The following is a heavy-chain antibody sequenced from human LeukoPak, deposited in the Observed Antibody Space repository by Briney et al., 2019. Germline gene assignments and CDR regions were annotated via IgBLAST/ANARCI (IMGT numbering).Heavy chain of an antibody. V-gene: IGHV4-31*03. D-gene: IGHD1-26*01. Sequence: SETLSLSCTVSGGSISSGGYYWSWIRQHPGKDLEWIGYSYYSGSTYYNPSLKRRVTISVDTSKNQFALKLSSGTAQDTAVYYCARWGATEQYWRQGTLLSVPS. CDR3: ARWGATEQY. J-gene: IGHJ4*02. CDR2: SYYSGST. CDR1: GGSISSGGYY.